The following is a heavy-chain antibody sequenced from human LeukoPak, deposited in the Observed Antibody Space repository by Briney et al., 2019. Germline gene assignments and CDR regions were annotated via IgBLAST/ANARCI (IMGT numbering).Heavy chain of an antibody. CDR2: IYYSGST. J-gene: IGHJ6*03. D-gene: IGHD3-22*01. V-gene: IGHV4-59*01. CDR1: GGSISSYY. Sequence: SETLSLTCTVSGGSISSYYWSWIRQPPGKGLEWIGYIYYSGSTNYNPSLKSRVTISVDTSENQFSLNLSSVTAADTAVYYCARNYYDSSGRRYYYYYYMDVWGKGTTVTVSS. CDR3: ARNYYDSSGRRYYYYYYMDV.